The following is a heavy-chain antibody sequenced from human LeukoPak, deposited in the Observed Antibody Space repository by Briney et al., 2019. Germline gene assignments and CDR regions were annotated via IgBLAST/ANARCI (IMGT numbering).Heavy chain of an antibody. CDR2: LNQWGNDK. D-gene: IGHD3/OR15-3a*01. CDR3: SRDLGTGRPHDV. CDR1: GFTFNNYW. Sequence: GGSLRLSCVASGFTFNNYWMTWVRQAPGKWLEWVANLNQWGNDKYYADSVRGRFTISRDNARDALYLQMNSLRTEDTGLYYCSRDLGTGRPHDVWGLGTLVTVSS. J-gene: IGHJ1*01. V-gene: IGHV3-7*01.